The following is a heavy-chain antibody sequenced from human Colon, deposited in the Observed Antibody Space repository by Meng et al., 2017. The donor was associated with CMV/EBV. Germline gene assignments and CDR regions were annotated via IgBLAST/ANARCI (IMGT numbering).Heavy chain of an antibody. CDR3: VMLPPGF. J-gene: IGHJ4*02. CDR2: VHSSGSME. Sequence: EVQNGESRGGLVQAGGSLRLSCAVSGSTPSIFWLDWVRQVPGKGLVWVSRVHSSGSMETYEDSVKGRFTASRDNTKNTFYLQMNSLRDEDTAVYHCVMLPPGFWGQGTLVTVSS. D-gene: IGHD3-10*01. V-gene: IGHV3-74*03. CDR1: GSTPSIFW.